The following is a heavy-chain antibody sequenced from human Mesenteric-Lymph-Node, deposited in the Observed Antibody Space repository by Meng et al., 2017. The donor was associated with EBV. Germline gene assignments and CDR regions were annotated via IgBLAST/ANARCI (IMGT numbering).Heavy chain of an antibody. J-gene: IGHJ4*02. CDR1: GDSVSSNSAA. D-gene: IGHD6-19*01. Sequence: QRPGPGMANPPRTPSLTCAISGDSVSSNSAAWNWIRQSSSRGLEWLGRTYYRSKWYNGYAVSVKSRITINPDTSKNQFSLQLNSVTPEDTAMYYCARSGSSGRIDYWGQGTLVTVSS. CDR3: ARSGSSGRIDY. V-gene: IGHV6-1*01. CDR2: TYYRSKWYN.